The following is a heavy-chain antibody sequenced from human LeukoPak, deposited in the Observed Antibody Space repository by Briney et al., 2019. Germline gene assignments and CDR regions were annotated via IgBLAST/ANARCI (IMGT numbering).Heavy chain of an antibody. D-gene: IGHD3-22*01. V-gene: IGHV1-18*01. Sequence: GASVNVSCKASGYTFTSYGISWVRQAPGQGLDGVGWISAYNGNSNYAQKLQGRVTMTTDTSTSTAYMELRGLRSDGAAGHYFARGLGSRNYYEGTGYLDYWGQGTLVTVSS. J-gene: IGHJ4*02. CDR1: GYTFTSYG. CDR3: ARGLGSRNYYEGTGYLDY. CDR2: ISAYNGNS.